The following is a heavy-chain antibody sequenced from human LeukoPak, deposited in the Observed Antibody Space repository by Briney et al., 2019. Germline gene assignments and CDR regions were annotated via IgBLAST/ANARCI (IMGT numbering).Heavy chain of an antibody. CDR2: ISGSGGST. Sequence: PGGSLRLSCAASGFTFSSYGMSWVRQAPGKGLEWVSAISGSGGSTYYADSVKGRFTISRDNSKNTLYLQMNSLRAEDTAVYYCAISITMVRGAYDYWGQGTLVTVSS. CDR3: AISITMVRGAYDY. J-gene: IGHJ4*02. D-gene: IGHD3-10*01. CDR1: GFTFSSYG. V-gene: IGHV3-23*01.